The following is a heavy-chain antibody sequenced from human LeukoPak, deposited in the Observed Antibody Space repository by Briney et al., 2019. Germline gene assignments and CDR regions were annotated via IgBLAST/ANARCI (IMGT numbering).Heavy chain of an antibody. V-gene: IGHV3-30*04. CDR3: ARTLSGYDSLYYFDY. CDR1: GFTFSSYD. J-gene: IGHJ4*02. D-gene: IGHD5-12*01. CDR2: ISYVGSNK. Sequence: GRSLRLSCAASGFTFSSYDMHWVRQAPGKGLEWVSVISYVGSNKYYADSVKGRFTISRDNSKNTLYLQMNSLRAEDTAVYYCARTLSGYDSLYYFDYWGQGTLVTASS.